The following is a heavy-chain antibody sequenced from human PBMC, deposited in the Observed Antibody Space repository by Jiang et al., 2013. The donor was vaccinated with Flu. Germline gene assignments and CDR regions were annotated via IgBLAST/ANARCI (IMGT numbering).Heavy chain of an antibody. Sequence: GAEVKKPGASVKVSCKASGYTFTSYGISWVRQAPGQGLEWMGWISAYNGNTNYAQKLQGRVTMTTDTSTSTAYMELRSLRSDDTAVYYCASGSRGIAAAGTQYDFDYWGQGTLVTVSS. V-gene: IGHV1-18*04. D-gene: IGHD6-13*01. CDR1: GYTFTSYG. CDR3: ASGSRGIAAAGTQYDFDY. CDR2: ISAYNGNT. J-gene: IGHJ4*02.